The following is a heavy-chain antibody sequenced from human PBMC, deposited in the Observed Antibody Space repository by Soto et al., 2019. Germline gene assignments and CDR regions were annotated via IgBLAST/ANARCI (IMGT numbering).Heavy chain of an antibody. CDR1: GLSLSTYEVG. Sequence: ITWKESGPPLVEPTQTLTLTCTFSGLSLSTYEVGLGWIRQPPGKAMEGVALITWDDDKRYSASLRSRLTINKDTSNNQVVLTMTNIDPVDTSTYYCAHSLISGPLEDYPHWGQGTLVSVSS. V-gene: IGHV2-5*02. CDR2: ITWDDDK. J-gene: IGHJ1*01. D-gene: IGHD3-10*01. CDR3: AHSLISGPLEDYPH.